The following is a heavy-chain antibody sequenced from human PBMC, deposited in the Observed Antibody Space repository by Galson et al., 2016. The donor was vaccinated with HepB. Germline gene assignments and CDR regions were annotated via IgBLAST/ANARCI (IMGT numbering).Heavy chain of an antibody. V-gene: IGHV1-58*01. D-gene: IGHD4-17*01. CDR2: IVVGSGNT. CDR3: AADYGAYTPFDY. J-gene: IGHJ4*02. CDR1: GFTFSSST. Sequence: SVKVSCKASGFTFSSSTVQWLRQARGQRLEWIGWIVVGSGNTKHAQKFQDRVALTRDLSTDTVYMELDSLKSEDTAVYYCAADYGAYTPFDYWGRGALVTV.